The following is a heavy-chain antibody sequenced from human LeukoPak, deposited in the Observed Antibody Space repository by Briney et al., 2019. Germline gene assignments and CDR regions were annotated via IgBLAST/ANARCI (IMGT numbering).Heavy chain of an antibody. CDR2: IIPIFGTA. CDR1: GYTFTSYG. CDR3: ARKGSITMVRGVNRLGAFDI. Sequence: SVKVSCKASGYTFTSYGISWVRQAPGQGLEWMGGIIPIFGTANYAQKFQGRVTITADESTSTAYMELSSLRSEDTAVYYCARKGSITMVRGVNRLGAFDIWGQGTMVTVSS. D-gene: IGHD3-10*01. J-gene: IGHJ3*02. V-gene: IGHV1-69*13.